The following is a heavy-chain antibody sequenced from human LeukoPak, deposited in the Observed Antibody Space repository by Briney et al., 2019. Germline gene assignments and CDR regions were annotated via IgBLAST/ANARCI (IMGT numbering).Heavy chain of an antibody. CDR1: GGSFSGYY. CDR3: ARHLKYSSSCYGMDV. Sequence: SETLSLTCAVYGGSFSGYYWSWIRQPPGKGLEWIGEINHSGSTNYNPSLKSRVTISVDTSKNQFSLKLSSVTAADTAVYYCARHLKYSSSCYGMDVWGQGTTVTVSS. CDR2: INHSGST. J-gene: IGHJ6*02. V-gene: IGHV4-34*01. D-gene: IGHD6-13*01.